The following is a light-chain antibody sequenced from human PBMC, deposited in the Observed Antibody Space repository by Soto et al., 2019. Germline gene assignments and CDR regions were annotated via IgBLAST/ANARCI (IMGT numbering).Light chain of an antibody. J-gene: IGLJ1*01. Sequence: QSALTQPASVSGSPGQSITISCTGPSCDVGGYNYVSWYQQHPGKAPKLMIYDVSNRPSGVSNRVSGSQSGNTASLTISGLQAEDEADYYCSSYTSSSTQVFGTGTKLTVL. CDR1: SCDVGGYNY. V-gene: IGLV2-14*01. CDR3: SSYTSSSTQV. CDR2: DVS.